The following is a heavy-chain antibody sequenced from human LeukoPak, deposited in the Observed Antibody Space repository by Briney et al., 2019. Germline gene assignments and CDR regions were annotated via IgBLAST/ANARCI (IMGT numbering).Heavy chain of an antibody. V-gene: IGHV3-30*01. J-gene: IGHJ4*02. Sequence: GGSLRLSCAASGFAFSSYTMHWVRQAPGKGLEWVAVTSYDGSNKYYADSVKGRFTISRDNSKNTLYLQMNSLRAEDTAVYYCARDRIMIGGYYFDYWGQGALVTVSS. CDR3: ARDRIMIGGYYFDY. D-gene: IGHD3-16*01. CDR1: GFAFSSYT. CDR2: TSYDGSNK.